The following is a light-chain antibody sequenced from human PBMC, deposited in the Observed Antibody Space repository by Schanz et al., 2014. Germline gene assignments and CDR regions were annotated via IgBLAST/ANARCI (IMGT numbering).Light chain of an antibody. CDR1: SSDVGSYGF. V-gene: IGLV2-14*02. CDR2: EAN. CDR3: SSYTSRSTL. J-gene: IGLJ3*02. Sequence: QSVLTQPASVSGSPGQSITISCTGTSSDVGSYGFVSWYQHYPGKAPKVIIYEANKRPSGVSNRFSASKSGYTASLTISGLQAEDEADYYCSSYTSRSTLFGGGTKLTVL.